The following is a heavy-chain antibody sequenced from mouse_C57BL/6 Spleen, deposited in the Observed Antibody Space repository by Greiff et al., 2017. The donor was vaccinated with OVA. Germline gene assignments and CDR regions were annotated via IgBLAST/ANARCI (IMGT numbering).Heavy chain of an antibody. D-gene: IGHD2-4*01. CDR1: GYSFTSYY. J-gene: IGHJ4*01. Sequence: QVQLQQSGPELVKPGASVKLSCTASGYSFTSYYIHWVKQRPGQGLEWIGWIYTGSGNTKYNEKFKGKATLTADTSSSTAYMQLSSLTSEDSAVYYCARGDYDDYAMDDWGQGTSVTVSS. CDR3: ARGDYDDYAMDD. V-gene: IGHV1-66*01. CDR2: IYTGSGNT.